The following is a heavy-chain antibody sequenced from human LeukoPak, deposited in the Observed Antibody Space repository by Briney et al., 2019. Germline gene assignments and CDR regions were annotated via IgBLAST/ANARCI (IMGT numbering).Heavy chain of an antibody. CDR1: GGSIGSYY. J-gene: IGHJ4*02. D-gene: IGHD3-10*01. V-gene: IGHV4-59*01. CDR3: ARFGSYLDY. Sequence: SETLSLTCTVSGGSIGSYYWSWIRQPPGKGLEWIGYIYYSGSTNYNPSLKSRVTISVDTSKNQFSLKLSSVTAADTAVYYCARFGSYLDYWGQGTLVTVSS. CDR2: IYYSGST.